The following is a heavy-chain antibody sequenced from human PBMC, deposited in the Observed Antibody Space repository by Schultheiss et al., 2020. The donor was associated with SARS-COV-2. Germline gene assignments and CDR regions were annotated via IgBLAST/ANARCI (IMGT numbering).Heavy chain of an antibody. CDR1: GFTFSSYA. J-gene: IGHJ4*02. V-gene: IGHV3-23*01. D-gene: IGHD1-26*01. CDR3: ARGRGSYYVGY. Sequence: GGSLRLSCAASGFTFSSYAMSWVRQAPGKGLEWVSAISGSGGSTYYADSVKGRFTISRDNSKNTLYLQMNSLRAEDTAVYYCARGRGSYYVGYWGQGTLVTVSS. CDR2: ISGSGGST.